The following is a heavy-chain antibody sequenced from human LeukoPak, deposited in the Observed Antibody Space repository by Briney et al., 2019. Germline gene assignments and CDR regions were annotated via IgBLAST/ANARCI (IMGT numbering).Heavy chain of an antibody. CDR3: ARDYDSSGYLVSGDY. CDR1: GYTFTSYH. V-gene: IGHV1-46*01. CDR2: INPSGGST. D-gene: IGHD3-22*01. Sequence: GASVKVSCKASGYTFTSYHMHWVRQAPGQGLEWMGIINPSGGSTSYAQKFQGRVTMTRDMSTSTVYMELSSLRSEDTAVYYCARDYDSSGYLVSGDYWGQGTLVTVSS. J-gene: IGHJ4*02.